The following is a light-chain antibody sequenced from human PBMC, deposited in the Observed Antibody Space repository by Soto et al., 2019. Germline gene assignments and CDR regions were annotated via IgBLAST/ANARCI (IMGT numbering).Light chain of an antibody. CDR1: QRVSSSY. CDR2: GVS. Sequence: EIVLTQSPGTLSLSPGERATLSCRASQRVSSSYLARYQQKPGQAPRLLIYGVSTRAPGIPDRFRGSGSGTDFTLTITRLEPEDFAVYYCHQYGSSPRTFGQGTKVEIK. V-gene: IGKV3-20*01. J-gene: IGKJ1*01. CDR3: HQYGSSPRT.